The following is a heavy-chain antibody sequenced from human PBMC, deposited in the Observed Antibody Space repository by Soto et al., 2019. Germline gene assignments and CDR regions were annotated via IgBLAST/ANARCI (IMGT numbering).Heavy chain of an antibody. CDR1: GGTFSSYA. CDR2: IIPIFGTA. D-gene: IGHD1-26*01. J-gene: IGHJ3*02. V-gene: IGHV1-69*13. Sequence: ASVKVSCKASGGTFSSYAISWVRQAPGQGLEWMGGIIPIFGTANYAQKFQGRVTITADESTSTAYMELSSLRSEDTAVYYCATTGTATTSYSGSYYNAFDIWGQGTMVTVSS. CDR3: ATTGTATTSYSGSYYNAFDI.